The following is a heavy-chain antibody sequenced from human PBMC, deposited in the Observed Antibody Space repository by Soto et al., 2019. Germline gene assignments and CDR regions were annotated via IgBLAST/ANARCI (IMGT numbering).Heavy chain of an antibody. D-gene: IGHD3-16*02. Sequence: PGGSLRLSCAASGFTFSSYSMNWVRQAPGKGLEWVSSISSSSSYIYYADSVKGRFTISRGNAKNSLYLQMNSLRAEDTAVYYCARDRDYDYVWGSYRYTQWFDPWGQGTLVTVSS. J-gene: IGHJ5*02. CDR1: GFTFSSYS. CDR2: ISSSSSYI. V-gene: IGHV3-21*01. CDR3: ARDRDYDYVWGSYRYTQWFDP.